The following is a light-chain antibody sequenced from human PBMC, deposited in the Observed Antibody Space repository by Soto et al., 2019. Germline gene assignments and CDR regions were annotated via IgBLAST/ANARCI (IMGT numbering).Light chain of an antibody. CDR3: SSYAGSNNLV. CDR1: SSDVGGYNY. J-gene: IGLJ2*01. Sequence: QSALTQPPSASGSPGQSVTISCTGTSSDVGGYNYVSWYQQHPGKAPKLMIYEVSKRPSRVPDRFSGSKSGNTASLTVSGRQAEDEADYYCSSYAGSNNLVFGGGTKLTVL. CDR2: EVS. V-gene: IGLV2-8*01.